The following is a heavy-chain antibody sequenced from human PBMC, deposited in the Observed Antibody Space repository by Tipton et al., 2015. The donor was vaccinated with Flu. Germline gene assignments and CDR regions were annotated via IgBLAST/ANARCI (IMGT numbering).Heavy chain of an antibody. V-gene: IGHV4-4*07. CDR1: GGSISGYY. CDR3: ARGQGNSGWRYFDY. CDR2: IYTSGNT. D-gene: IGHD6-19*01. J-gene: IGHJ4*02. Sequence: TLSLTCTVSGGSISGYYWTWIRLPAGKGLEWIGRIYTSGNTNYSPSLKSRVTMSVDTSKNQFSLKLSSMTAADTAVYYCARGQGNSGWRYFDYWGQGTLVTVSS.